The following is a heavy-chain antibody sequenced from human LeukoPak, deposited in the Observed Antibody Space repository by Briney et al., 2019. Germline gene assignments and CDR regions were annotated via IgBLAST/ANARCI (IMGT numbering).Heavy chain of an antibody. D-gene: IGHD6-6*01. CDR3: AKDRPLGGYYYGMDV. J-gene: IGHJ6*02. CDR2: ISGSGGST. Sequence: GGSLRLSCAASGFTFSSYAMSWVRQAPGKGLEWVSAISGSGGSTYYAGSVKGRFTISRDNSKNTLYLQMNSLRAEDTAVYYCAKDRPLGGYYYGMDVWGQGTTVTVSS. V-gene: IGHV3-23*01. CDR1: GFTFSSYA.